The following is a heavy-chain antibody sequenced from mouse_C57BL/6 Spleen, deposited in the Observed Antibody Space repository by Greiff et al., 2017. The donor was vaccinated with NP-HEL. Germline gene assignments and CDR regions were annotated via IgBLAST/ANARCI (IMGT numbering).Heavy chain of an antibody. CDR1: GFNIKDYY. CDR2: IDPEDGET. CDR3: TTPTAVAEGFAY. D-gene: IGHD1-1*01. V-gene: IGHV14-1*01. Sequence: DVQLQESGAELVRPGASVKLSCTASGFNIKDYYMHWVKQRPEQGLEWIGRIDPEDGETEYAPKFQGKATMTADTSSNTAYLQLSSLTSEDTAVYYCTTPTAVAEGFAYWGQGTLVTVSA. J-gene: IGHJ3*01.